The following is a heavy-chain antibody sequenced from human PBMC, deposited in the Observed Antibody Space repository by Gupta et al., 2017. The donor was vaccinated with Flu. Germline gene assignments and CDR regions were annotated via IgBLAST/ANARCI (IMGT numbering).Heavy chain of an antibody. J-gene: IGHJ6*03. Sequence: EWIGYIYYSGSTYYNPSLKSRVTISVDTSKNQFSLKLSSVTAADTAVYYWARGSRKRQTTQDIVVVPAVPGGYYYYYMDVWGKGTTVTVSS. V-gene: IGHV4-30-4*01. CDR2: IYYSGST. D-gene: IGHD2-2*01. CDR3: ARGSRKRQTTQDIVVVPAVPGGYYYYYMDV.